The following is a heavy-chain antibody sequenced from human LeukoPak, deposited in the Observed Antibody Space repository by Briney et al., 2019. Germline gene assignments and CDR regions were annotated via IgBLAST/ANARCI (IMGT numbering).Heavy chain of an antibody. Sequence: GESLKISCKGSGYSFTSYWIGWVRQMPGKGLEWMGIIYPGDSDTRYSPSFQGQVTISADKSISTAYLLWSSLKASDTAMYYCARGGIDFWSGYYAREFDYWGQGTLVTVSS. J-gene: IGHJ4*02. CDR3: ARGGIDFWSGYYAREFDY. CDR1: GYSFTSYW. CDR2: IYPGDSDT. V-gene: IGHV5-51*01. D-gene: IGHD3-3*01.